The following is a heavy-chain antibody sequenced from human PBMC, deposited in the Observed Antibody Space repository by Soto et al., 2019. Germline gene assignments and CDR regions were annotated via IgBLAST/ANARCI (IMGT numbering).Heavy chain of an antibody. V-gene: IGHV3-30-3*01. Sequence: QVQLMESGGGVVQPGRSLRLSCAASGFTFSSYAMHWVRQAPGKGLEWVAVISYDGSNKYYADSVKGRFTISRDNSKNTLYLQMNSLRAEDTAVYYCARDVDYGDRSGGMDVWGQGTTVTVSS. CDR1: GFTFSSYA. CDR3: ARDVDYGDRSGGMDV. CDR2: ISYDGSNK. D-gene: IGHD4-17*01. J-gene: IGHJ6*02.